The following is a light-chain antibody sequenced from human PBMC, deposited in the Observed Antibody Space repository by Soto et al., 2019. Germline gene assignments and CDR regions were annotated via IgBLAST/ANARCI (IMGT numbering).Light chain of an antibody. J-gene: IGKJ5*01. CDR1: RSLDSGQ. V-gene: IGKV3-20*01. Sequence: EIVLTQSPGTLSLSPGEGATLSCRASRSLDSGQLAWYQQKVGRAPRLLIHDAFMRATGIPDRFSGSGSGTDFTLTIARLEPEDFAVYYCQQYGDSPRTFGQGTRLETK. CDR2: DAF. CDR3: QQYGDSPRT.